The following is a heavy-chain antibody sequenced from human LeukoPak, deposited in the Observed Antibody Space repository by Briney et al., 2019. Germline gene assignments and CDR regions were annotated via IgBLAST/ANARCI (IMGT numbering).Heavy chain of an antibody. J-gene: IGHJ4*02. CDR3: AKEVRGFAGFDH. V-gene: IGHV3-30*18. CDR1: GFSFSTLG. D-gene: IGHD3-10*01. CDR2: ISPEGTVN. Sequence: GGSLRLSCAASGFSFSTLGMHWVRQAPGRGVEWVAVISPEGTVNFHADSVEGRFTTSTDNSKNTLHLRMNSLTVEDTAVYYCAKEVRGFAGFDHWGQGTLVTVSS.